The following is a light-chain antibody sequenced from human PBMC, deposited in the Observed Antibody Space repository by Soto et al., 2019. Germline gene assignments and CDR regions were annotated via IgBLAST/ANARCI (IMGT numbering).Light chain of an antibody. CDR2: WAS. J-gene: IGKJ3*01. CDR3: QQYYNTPFT. CDR1: QGVLYSSNNKNY. Sequence: DIVMTQSPDSLAVSLGERATINCKSSQGVLYSSNNKNYLAWYQQSPGQPPKLLIYWASTRESGVPDRFSGSGSGTDFTLTISSLQAEDVAVYYCQQYYNTPFTFGPGTKVDI. V-gene: IGKV4-1*01.